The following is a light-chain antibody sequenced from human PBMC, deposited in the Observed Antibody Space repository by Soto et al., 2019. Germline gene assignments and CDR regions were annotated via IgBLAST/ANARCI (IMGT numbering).Light chain of an antibody. V-gene: IGKV3-20*01. CDR3: QQYNNWPPIT. J-gene: IGKJ5*01. Sequence: IVLTQPPGTLSLSPGERATLSCRASQSVSSSYLAWYQQKPGQAPRLLIYGASSRATGIPDRFSGSGSGTDFTLTISRLEPEDFAVYYCQQYNNWPPITFGQGTRLEIK. CDR1: QSVSSSY. CDR2: GAS.